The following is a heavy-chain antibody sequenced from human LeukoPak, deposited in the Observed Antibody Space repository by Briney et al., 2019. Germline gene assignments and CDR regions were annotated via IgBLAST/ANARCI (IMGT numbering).Heavy chain of an antibody. CDR3: ARGVPRDYHYGMDV. J-gene: IGHJ6*02. Sequence: GGSLRLSCAASGFTVSSNYMSWVRQAPGKGLEWVSVIYSGGSTYYADSVKGRFTISRHNSKNTLSLQMNSLRPEDTAVYYCARGVPRDYHYGMDVWGQGTTVTVSS. CDR1: GFTVSSNY. D-gene: IGHD2-2*01. V-gene: IGHV3-53*04. CDR2: IYSGGST.